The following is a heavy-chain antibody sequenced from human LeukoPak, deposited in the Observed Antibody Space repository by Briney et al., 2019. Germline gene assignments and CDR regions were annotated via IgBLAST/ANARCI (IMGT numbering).Heavy chain of an antibody. CDR1: GFTFSSYE. V-gene: IGHV3-48*03. D-gene: IGHD6-19*01. CDR2: ISSSGSTI. J-gene: IGHJ4*02. Sequence: GGSLRLSCAASGFTFSSYEMTWVRQAPGKGLEWVSYISSSGSTIYYADSVKGRFTISRDNAKKSLYLQMNSLRAEDTAVYYCARVYSSGWSYWGQGTLVTVSS. CDR3: ARVYSSGWSY.